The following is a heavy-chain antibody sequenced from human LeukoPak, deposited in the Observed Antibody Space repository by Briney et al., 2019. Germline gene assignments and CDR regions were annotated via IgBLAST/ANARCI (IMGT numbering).Heavy chain of an antibody. J-gene: IGHJ5*02. Sequence: PSETLSLTCAVYGWSFNDYYWNWIRQPPGKELEWIGEINARGDTNYNPSLKSRVTISVDTSKNQFSLRLTSMIAADTAIYYCARGQVPAARGYNWFDPWGQGTLVTVSS. CDR1: GWSFNDYY. D-gene: IGHD2-2*01. CDR2: INARGDT. CDR3: ARGQVPAARGYNWFDP. V-gene: IGHV4-34*01.